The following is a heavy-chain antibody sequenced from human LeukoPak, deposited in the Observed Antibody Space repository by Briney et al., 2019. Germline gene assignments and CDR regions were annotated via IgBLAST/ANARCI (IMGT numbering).Heavy chain of an antibody. CDR2: ISGSGGST. CDR1: GFIFSNYG. D-gene: IGHD1-26*01. Sequence: GGTLRLSCAASGFIFSNYGMSWVRQAPGKGLEWVSAISGSGGSTYYADSVKGRFTISRDNSKNTLYLQMNSLRAEDTAVYYCAKVKGGANYYYYMDVWGKGTTVTISS. J-gene: IGHJ6*03. CDR3: AKVKGGANYYYYMDV. V-gene: IGHV3-23*01.